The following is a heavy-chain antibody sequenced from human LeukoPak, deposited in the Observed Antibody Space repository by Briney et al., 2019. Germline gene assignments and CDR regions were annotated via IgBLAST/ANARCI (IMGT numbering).Heavy chain of an antibody. V-gene: IGHV5-51*01. CDR1: GYSFTSYW. D-gene: IGHD3-22*01. Sequence: KLGESLKISCKGSGYSFTSYWIGWVRQMPGKGLEWMGIIYPGDSDTRYSPSFQGQVTISADKSISTAYLQWSSLKASDTAMYYCARGRYYYDSSGYYPGYFQHWGQGTLVTVSS. J-gene: IGHJ1*01. CDR2: IYPGDSDT. CDR3: ARGRYYYDSSGYYPGYFQH.